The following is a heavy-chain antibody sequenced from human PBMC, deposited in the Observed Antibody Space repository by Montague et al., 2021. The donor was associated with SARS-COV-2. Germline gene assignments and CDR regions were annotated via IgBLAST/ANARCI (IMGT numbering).Heavy chain of an antibody. CDR2: IYDSGST. CDR1: GGSLSSTNYY. J-gene: IGHJ3*02. D-gene: IGHD5/OR15-5a*01. V-gene: IGHV4-39*02. CDR3: ARRGRKLLPVSTTIGGFDI. Sequence: SETLSLTCTVSGGSLSSTNYYWDWIRQPPGKGLEWIGSIYDSGSTYYNPSLKSRVTISVDTSKNHFSLKLSSVTAADTAVYYCARRGRKLLPVSTTIGGFDIWGQGTMVTVSS.